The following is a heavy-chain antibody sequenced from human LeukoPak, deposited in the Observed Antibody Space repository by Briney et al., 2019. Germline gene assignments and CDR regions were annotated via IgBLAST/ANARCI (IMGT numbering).Heavy chain of an antibody. CDR1: GFVLDTYA. Sequence: VGSLRLSCAASGFVLDTYAMNCGREAPGEGREWVSLISGSGVTTDYSDTVKGRFTISRDNSKNTLYLQMNTLRADDTAVYWCAKDLFGDWTALHVWGRGTVVTVSS. CDR3: AKDLFGDWTALHV. CDR2: ISGSGVTT. D-gene: IGHD3-10*02. V-gene: IGHV3-23*01. J-gene: IGHJ3*01.